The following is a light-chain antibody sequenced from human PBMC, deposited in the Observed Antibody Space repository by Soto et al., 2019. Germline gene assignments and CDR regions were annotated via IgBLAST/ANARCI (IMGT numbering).Light chain of an antibody. CDR3: QQSNKWPYT. J-gene: IGKJ2*01. V-gene: IGKV3-15*01. CDR1: QSGSSN. CDR2: GAS. Sequence: IVMTQSPATLSVSPGERATLSCRASQSGSSNLAWYQHKPGQAPRLLFYGASTRAAGIPARFSGGGSGTDFTLTISGLQSEDFAVYYCQQSNKWPYTFGQGTKLEIK.